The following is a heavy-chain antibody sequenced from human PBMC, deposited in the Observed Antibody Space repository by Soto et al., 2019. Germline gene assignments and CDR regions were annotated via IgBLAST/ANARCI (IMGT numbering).Heavy chain of an antibody. CDR3: ARSLLDEYSSSWRSAYYGMDV. CDR1: GFTFTSSA. J-gene: IGHJ6*02. V-gene: IGHV1-2*02. CDR2: IDPNSGGT. D-gene: IGHD2-2*01. Sequence: ASVKVSCKASGFTFTSSAMQWVRQARGQRLEWIGWIDPNSGGTNNAQKFQGRVTMTRDTSTSTVYMELSALISDNTAVYFCARSLLDEYSSSWRSAYYGMDVWGQGTTVTVSS.